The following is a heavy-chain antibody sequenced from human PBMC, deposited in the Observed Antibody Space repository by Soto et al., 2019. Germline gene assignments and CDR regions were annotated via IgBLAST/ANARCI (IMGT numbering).Heavy chain of an antibody. J-gene: IGHJ4*02. CDR2: INHSGST. CDR3: ARGSVLRFLEWLLSSYGVFDY. CDR1: GGSFSGYY. D-gene: IGHD3-3*01. V-gene: IGHV4-34*01. Sequence: SETLSLTCAVYGGSFSGYYWSWIRQPPGKGLEWIGEINHSGSTNYNPSLKSRVTISVDTSKNQFSLKLSSVTAADTAVYYCARGSVLRFLEWLLSSYGVFDYWGQGTLVTVS.